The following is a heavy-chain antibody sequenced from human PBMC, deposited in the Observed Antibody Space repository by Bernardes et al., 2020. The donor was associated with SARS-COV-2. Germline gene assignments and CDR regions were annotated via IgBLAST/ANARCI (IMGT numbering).Heavy chain of an antibody. CDR2: IIPLFGTT. Sequence: SVKVSCKTSGNTFTSYSVIWVRQAPGQGPECMGGIIPLFGTTNYAQNFQGRVTIAADESTSTVYMELSSLRSEDTAMYYCARSATYPDAFDISGQGTMVTVSS. CDR3: ARSATYPDAFDI. J-gene: IGHJ3*02. V-gene: IGHV1-69*13. CDR1: GNTFTSYS.